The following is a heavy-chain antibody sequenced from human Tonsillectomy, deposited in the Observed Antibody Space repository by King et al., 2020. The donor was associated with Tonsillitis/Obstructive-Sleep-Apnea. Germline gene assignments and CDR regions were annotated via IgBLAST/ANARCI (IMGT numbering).Heavy chain of an antibody. CDR2: RSSSSSYT. D-gene: IGHD2/OR15-2a*01. V-gene: IGHV3-11*05. Sequence: VQLVESGGGLVKPGGSLRLSGEAYGFTFSDYYMSWIRQAPGQGLGWVAYRSSSSSYTNSADSVKGRFTISRDNAKNSLYLQMNSLRAEDTAVYYCAREESDYWGQGTLVTVSS. J-gene: IGHJ4*02. CDR1: GFTFSDYY. CDR3: AREESDY.